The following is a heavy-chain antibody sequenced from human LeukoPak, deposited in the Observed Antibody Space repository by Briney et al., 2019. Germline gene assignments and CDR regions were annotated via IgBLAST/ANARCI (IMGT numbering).Heavy chain of an antibody. CDR2: INQDGSDK. CDR3: ARGFDGYYGFDI. CDR1: GFTLSIYW. Sequence: GGSLRLSCEASGFTLSIYWMSWVRQAPGKGLEWVANINQDGSDKHYVDSVKGRFTISRDNGKKALHLQMSSLRVEDTAVYHCARGFDGYYGFDIWGQGTMVTVSS. V-gene: IGHV3-7*05. J-gene: IGHJ3*02. D-gene: IGHD5-24*01.